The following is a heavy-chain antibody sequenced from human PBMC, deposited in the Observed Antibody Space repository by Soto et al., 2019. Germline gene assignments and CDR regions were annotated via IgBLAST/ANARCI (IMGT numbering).Heavy chain of an antibody. CDR1: GYTFTSYY. V-gene: IGHV1-46*01. CDR2: INPSGGST. J-gene: IGHJ3*02. D-gene: IGHD3-10*01. Sequence: ASVKVSCKASGYTFTSYYMHWVRQAPGQGLEWMGIINPSGGSTSYAQKFQGRVTMTRDTSTSTVYMELSSLRSEDTAVYYCARDQIGLLWFGELLFRSDDGREDAFDIWGQGTMVTGSS. CDR3: ARDQIGLLWFGELLFRSDDGREDAFDI.